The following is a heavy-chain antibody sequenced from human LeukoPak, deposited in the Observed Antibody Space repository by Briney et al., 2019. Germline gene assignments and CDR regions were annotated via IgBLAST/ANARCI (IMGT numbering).Heavy chain of an antibody. D-gene: IGHD4-17*01. Sequence: SLXLSXTGSGFTFSTSGMNWVRQAPGRGLDWISYISSSSDTIVYADSVKGRFTSSRDNAKNSLYLQMNSLRVEDTAVYYCASPLGDSVFYWGQGTLVTVSS. J-gene: IGHJ4*02. CDR2: ISSSSDTI. CDR3: ASPLGDSVFY. V-gene: IGHV3-48*04. CDR1: GFTFSTSG.